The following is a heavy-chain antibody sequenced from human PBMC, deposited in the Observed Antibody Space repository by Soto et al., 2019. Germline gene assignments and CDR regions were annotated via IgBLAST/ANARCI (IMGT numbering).Heavy chain of an antibody. Sequence: QVQLVESGGGLVKPGGSLRLSCAASGFTFSDYYMTWIRQAPGKGLEWVSYITSSGSTIYYADSVKGRFTISRDNAKNSLYLQMNSLTAEDTAVYYCARDRYYYDSSAYYPYYYYGMDVWGQGTTVTVSS. CDR3: ARDRYYYDSSAYYPYYYYGMDV. V-gene: IGHV3-11*01. CDR1: GFTFSDYY. CDR2: ITSSGSTI. J-gene: IGHJ6*02. D-gene: IGHD3-22*01.